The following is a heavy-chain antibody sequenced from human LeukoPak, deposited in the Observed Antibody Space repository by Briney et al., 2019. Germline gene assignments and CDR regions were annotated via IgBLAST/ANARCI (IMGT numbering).Heavy chain of an antibody. D-gene: IGHD3-22*01. V-gene: IGHV4-34*01. Sequence: PSETLSLTCAVYGGSFSGYYWSWIRQPPGKGLEWIGEINHSGSTNYNPSLKSRVTISVDTSKNQFSLKLSSVTAADTAVYYCASQPYYYDSSGYPVYGYFQHWGQGTLVTVSS. CDR3: ASQPYYYDSSGYPVYGYFQH. J-gene: IGHJ1*01. CDR1: GGSFSGYY. CDR2: INHSGST.